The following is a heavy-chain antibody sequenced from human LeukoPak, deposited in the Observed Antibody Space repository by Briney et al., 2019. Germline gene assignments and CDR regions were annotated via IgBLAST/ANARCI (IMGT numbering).Heavy chain of an antibody. V-gene: IGHV3-74*01. D-gene: IGHD2-15*01. J-gene: IGHJ4*02. CDR2: VNTDGTST. CDR1: GFTFSTYW. CDR3: ARGGYCSGGSCNFDS. Sequence: GGSPRLSCAGSGFTFSTYWMHWIRQVPGKGLVWVSRVNTDGTSTSYADSMTGRFTISGDNAKNTVYLQVSSLRAEDTAVYFCARGGYCSGGSCNFDSWGQGTLVTVSS.